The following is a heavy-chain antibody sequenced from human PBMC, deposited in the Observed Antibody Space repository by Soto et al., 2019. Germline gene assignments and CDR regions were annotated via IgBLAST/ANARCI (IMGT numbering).Heavy chain of an antibody. CDR2: IYYSGST. CDR3: ARYQLLTNWFDP. D-gene: IGHD2-2*01. CDR1: GGSISSGGYY. V-gene: IGHV4-31*03. J-gene: IGHJ5*02. Sequence: LSLTCTVSGGSISSGGYYWSWIRQHPGKGLEWIGYIYYSGSTYYNPSLKSRVTISVDTSKNQFSLKLSSVTAADTAVYYCARYQLLTNWFDPWGQGTLVTVSS.